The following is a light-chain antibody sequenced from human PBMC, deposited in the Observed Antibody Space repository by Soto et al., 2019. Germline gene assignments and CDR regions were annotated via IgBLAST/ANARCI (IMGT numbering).Light chain of an antibody. CDR3: SSYTRSSTYV. CDR2: EVS. CDR1: NSDVGYDY. V-gene: IGLV2-14*01. J-gene: IGLJ1*01. Sequence: QSVLTQPASVSGSPGQSITISCTGTNSDVGYDYVSWYQQHPGKAPKLIIYEVSNRPSGASNRFSGSKSGNTASLTISGLQAEDYADYYCSSYTRSSTYVFGTGTKFAVL.